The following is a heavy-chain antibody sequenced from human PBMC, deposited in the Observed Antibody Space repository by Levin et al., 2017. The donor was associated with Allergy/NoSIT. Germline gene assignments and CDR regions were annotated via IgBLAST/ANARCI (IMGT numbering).Heavy chain of an antibody. CDR1: GYTFTSYY. V-gene: IGHV1-46*01. CDR3: ARGGPLDGYNPFYSQYGMDV. J-gene: IGHJ6*02. CDR2: INPSGGST. Sequence: ASVKVSCKASGYTFTSYYMHWVRQAPGQGLEWMGIINPSGGSTSYAQKFQGRVTMTRDTSTSTVYMELSSLRSEDTAVYYCARGGPLDGYNPFYSQYGMDVWGQGTTVTVSS. D-gene: IGHD5-24*01.